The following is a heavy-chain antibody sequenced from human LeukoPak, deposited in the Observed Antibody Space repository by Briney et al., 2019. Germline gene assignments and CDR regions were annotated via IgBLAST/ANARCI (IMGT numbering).Heavy chain of an antibody. D-gene: IGHD1-7*01. CDR1: GFTVSSNY. V-gene: IGHV3-23*01. CDR3: AKGELPFDY. Sequence: GGSLRLSCAASGFTVSSNYMSWVRQAPGKGLEWVSAISGSGGSTYYADSVKGRFTISRDNSKNTLYLQMNSLRAEDTAVYYCAKGELPFDYWGQGTLVTVSS. CDR2: ISGSGGST. J-gene: IGHJ4*02.